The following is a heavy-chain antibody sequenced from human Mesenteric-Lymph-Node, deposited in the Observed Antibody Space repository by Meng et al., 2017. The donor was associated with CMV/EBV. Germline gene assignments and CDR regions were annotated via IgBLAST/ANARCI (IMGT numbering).Heavy chain of an antibody. J-gene: IGHJ6*02. CDR1: GFTFDDYG. D-gene: IGHD2-2*01. V-gene: IGHV3-53*01. CDR2: IYSGGST. CDR3: AREGNQLLGYYYYGMDV. Sequence: GESLKISCAASGFTFDDYGMSWVRQAPGKGLEWVSVIYSGGSTYYADSVKGRFTISRDNSKNTLYLQMNSLRAEDTAVYYCAREGNQLLGYYYYGMDVWGQGTTVTVSS.